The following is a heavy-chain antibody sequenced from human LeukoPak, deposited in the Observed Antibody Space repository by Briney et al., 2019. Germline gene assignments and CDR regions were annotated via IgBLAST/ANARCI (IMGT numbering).Heavy chain of an antibody. V-gene: IGHV1-69*05. CDR1: GGTFSSYA. Sequence: GASVKVSCKASGGTFSSYAISWVRQAPGQGLEWMGGIIPIFGTANYAQKFQGRVTITTDESTSTAYMELSSPRSEDTAVYYCARGPTRGYLDYYYYYYMDVWGKGTTVTVSS. J-gene: IGHJ6*03. CDR2: IIPIFGTA. D-gene: IGHD5-18*01. CDR3: ARGPTRGYLDYYYYYYMDV.